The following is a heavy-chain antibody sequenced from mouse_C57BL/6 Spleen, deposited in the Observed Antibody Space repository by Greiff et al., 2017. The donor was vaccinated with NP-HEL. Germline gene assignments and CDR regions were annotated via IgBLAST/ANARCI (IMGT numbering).Heavy chain of an antibody. CDR3: ASYYGNYEYFDV. D-gene: IGHD2-1*01. CDR1: GYAFSSSW. Sequence: VQLQQSGPELVKPGASVKISCKASGYAFSSSWMNWVKQRPGKGLEWIGRIYPGDGDTNYNGKFKGKATLTADKSSSTAYMQLSSLTSEDSAVYFCASYYGNYEYFDVWGTGTTVTVSS. CDR2: IYPGDGDT. V-gene: IGHV1-82*01. J-gene: IGHJ1*03.